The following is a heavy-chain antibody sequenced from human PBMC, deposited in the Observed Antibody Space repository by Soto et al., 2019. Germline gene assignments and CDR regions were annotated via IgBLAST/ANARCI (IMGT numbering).Heavy chain of an antibody. CDR1: GGSISSSSYY. CDR2: IYYSGST. V-gene: IGHV4-39*01. Sequence: SETLSLTCTVSGGSISSSSYYWGWIRQPPGKGLEWIGSIYYSGSTYYNPSLKSRVTISVDTSKNQFSLKLSSVTAADTALYFCARQGADEYYFDYWGQGTLVTVSS. J-gene: IGHJ4*02. CDR3: ARQGADEYYFDY.